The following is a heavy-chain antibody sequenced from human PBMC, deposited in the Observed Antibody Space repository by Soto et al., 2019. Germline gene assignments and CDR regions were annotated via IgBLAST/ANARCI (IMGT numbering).Heavy chain of an antibody. V-gene: IGHV5-51*01. CDR2: IYPDDSDT. J-gene: IGHJ4*02. CDR3: ARPTTPGGSGWFSYYY. Sequence: XESLKISWQSSGNSFTNYWIAWVLQVPGEGLEWMGIIYPDDSDTRYNPTFEGHVTISADKSISTAYLQWSSLKASDTAMYYCARPTTPGGSGWFSYYYWGQGSLVTVSS. CDR1: GNSFTNYW. D-gene: IGHD6-19*01.